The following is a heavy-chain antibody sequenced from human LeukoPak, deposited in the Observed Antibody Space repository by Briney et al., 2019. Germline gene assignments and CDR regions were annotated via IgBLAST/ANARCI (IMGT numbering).Heavy chain of an antibody. Sequence: ASVKVSCKASGYTFTSYDVNWVRQAAGQGLEWVGWIGSYGGDTYYAQKFQGRVTVTTDTSTSTVYMELRSLRSDDTAVYYCARDLWNFYDDSGYYRDFDFWGQGTLVTVSS. D-gene: IGHD3-22*01. V-gene: IGHV1-18*01. CDR3: ARDLWNFYDDSGYYRDFDF. CDR2: IGSYGGDT. J-gene: IGHJ4*02. CDR1: GYTFTSYD.